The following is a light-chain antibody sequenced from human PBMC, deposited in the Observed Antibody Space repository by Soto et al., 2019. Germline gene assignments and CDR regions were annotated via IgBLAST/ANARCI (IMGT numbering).Light chain of an antibody. Sequence: QSVLTQPPSASGTPGQRVTISCSGSSSNIGSNTVNWYQQVPGTAPKLLIYSNDQRPSGVPDRFSGSKSGTSASLAISGLQSEDESDYYCAAWDASLGGVLFGGGTKLTVL. J-gene: IGLJ2*01. CDR3: AAWDASLGGVL. CDR2: SND. CDR1: SSNIGSNT. V-gene: IGLV1-44*01.